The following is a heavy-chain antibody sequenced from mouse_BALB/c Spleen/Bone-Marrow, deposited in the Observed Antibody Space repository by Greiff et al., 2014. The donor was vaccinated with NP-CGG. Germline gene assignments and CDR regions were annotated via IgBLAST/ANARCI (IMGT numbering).Heavy chain of an antibody. D-gene: IGHD4-1*01. CDR3: ARYWDAY. J-gene: IGHJ3*01. Sequence: QVQLQQSGAELAKPGASVKMSCKVSDYTFTSYWIHWVKQRPGQGLEWIGYIDPRTANTEYSQKFKDKATLTADKSSSTAYTQLSSLTSEDSAVYYCARYWDAYWGQGTLVTVSA. CDR1: DYTFTSYW. CDR2: IDPRTANT. V-gene: IGHV1-7*01.